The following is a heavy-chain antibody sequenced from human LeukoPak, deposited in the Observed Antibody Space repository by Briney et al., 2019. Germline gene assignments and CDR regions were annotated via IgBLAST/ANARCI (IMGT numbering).Heavy chain of an antibody. Sequence: ASVKVSCKASGYTFTSYYIHWVRQAPGQGLEWMGLINPGGDNTDYAQNFQGRVTMTRDTSTSTVYMGLSSLRSEDTAVYYCARIRDGYNDAYDIWGQGTMVTVSS. J-gene: IGHJ3*02. CDR3: ARIRDGYNDAYDI. D-gene: IGHD5-24*01. CDR2: INPGGDNT. V-gene: IGHV1-46*01. CDR1: GYTFTSYY.